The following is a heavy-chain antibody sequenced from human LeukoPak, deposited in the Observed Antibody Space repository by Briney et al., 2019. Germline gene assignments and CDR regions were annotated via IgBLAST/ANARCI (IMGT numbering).Heavy chain of an antibody. CDR3: ARRSAVAGYGMDV. J-gene: IGHJ6*02. CDR2: IYPGDSET. D-gene: IGHD6-19*01. Sequence: GESLKISCKGSGYRFAAFWIAWVRQMPGKGLEWMGMIYPGDSETRYSPSFQGQVTISADTSVSTAYLQWSSLNASDTAMYYCARRSAVAGYGMDVWGQGTTVTVSS. CDR1: GYRFAAFW. V-gene: IGHV5-51*01.